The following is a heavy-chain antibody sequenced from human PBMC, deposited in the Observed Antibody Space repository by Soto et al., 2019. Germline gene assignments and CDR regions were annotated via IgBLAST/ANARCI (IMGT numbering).Heavy chain of an antibody. D-gene: IGHD6-13*01. CDR1: GGSFSGYY. J-gene: IGHJ6*03. CDR2: INHSGST. V-gene: IGHV4-34*01. CDR3: ARGGSSWYKGYYYYYYMDV. Sequence: PSETLSLTCAVYGGSFSGYYWSWIRQPPGKGLEWIGEINHSGSTNYNPSLKSRVTISVDTSKNQFSLKLSSVTAADTAVYYCARGGSSWYKGYYYYYYMDVWGKGTTVTVSS.